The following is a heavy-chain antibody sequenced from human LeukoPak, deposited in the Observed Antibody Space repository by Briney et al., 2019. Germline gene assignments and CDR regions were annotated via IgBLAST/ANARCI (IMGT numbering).Heavy chain of an antibody. CDR2: INPNSGVT. Sequence: ASVKVSCKASGYTFTSYYIHWVRQAPGQGLEWMGWINPNSGVTDYAQKFQDWVTMTIDTSISTAYMELTRLKSDDTAVYYCARVGGSVAGPGPWFDYWGQGTLVTVSP. CDR3: ARVGGSVAGPGPWFDY. CDR1: GYTFTSYY. D-gene: IGHD6-19*01. J-gene: IGHJ4*02. V-gene: IGHV1-2*04.